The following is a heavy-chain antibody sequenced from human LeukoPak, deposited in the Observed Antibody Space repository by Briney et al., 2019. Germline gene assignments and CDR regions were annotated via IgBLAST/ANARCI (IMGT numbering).Heavy chain of an antibody. J-gene: IGHJ4*02. D-gene: IGHD3-22*01. CDR3: AKANVLYYYDSSGYWTFDY. CDR2: ISGSGGST. V-gene: IGHV3-23*01. CDR1: GFTFSSYA. Sequence: GGSLRLSCAASGFTFSSYAMSWVRQAPGKGLEWVSAISGSGGSTYYADSVKGRFTISRDNSKNTLYLQMNSLRAEDTAVYYCAKANVLYYYDSSGYWTFDYWGQGTLVTVSS.